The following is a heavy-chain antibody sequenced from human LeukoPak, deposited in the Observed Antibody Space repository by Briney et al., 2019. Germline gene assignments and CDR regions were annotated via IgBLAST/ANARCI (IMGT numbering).Heavy chain of an antibody. CDR3: AKDLHYYGSGSYMQY. V-gene: IGHV3-23*01. J-gene: IGHJ4*02. CDR2: ISGSGGST. Sequence: GGSLRLSCAASGFTFSSYAMSWVRQAPGKGLEWVSAISGSGGSTYYADSVKGRFTISRDNSKNTLYLQMNSLRAEDTAVYYCAKDLHYYGSGSYMQYWGQGTLVTVSS. D-gene: IGHD3-10*01. CDR1: GFTFSSYA.